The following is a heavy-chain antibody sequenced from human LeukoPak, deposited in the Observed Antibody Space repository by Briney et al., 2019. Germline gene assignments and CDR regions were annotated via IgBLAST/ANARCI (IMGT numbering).Heavy chain of an antibody. CDR3: ARDYSEVTIFGVGRLWYFDY. CDR2: INPSGGST. J-gene: IGHJ4*02. Sequence: GASVKVSCKASGYTFTSYYMHWVRQAPGQGLEWMGLINPSGGSTSYAQKFQGRVTMTRDTSTSTVYMELSSLRSEDTAVYYCARDYSEVTIFGVGRLWYFDYWGQGTLVTVSS. CDR1: GYTFTSYY. D-gene: IGHD3-3*01. V-gene: IGHV1-46*01.